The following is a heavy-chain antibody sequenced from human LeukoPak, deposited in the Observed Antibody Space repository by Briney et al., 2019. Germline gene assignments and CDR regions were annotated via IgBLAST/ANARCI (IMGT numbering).Heavy chain of an antibody. CDR3: ARDPHSSFYGSGVDVFDI. D-gene: IGHD3-10*01. V-gene: IGHV4-59*01. CDR1: GGSISSYY. J-gene: IGHJ3*02. CDR2: IYYSGST. Sequence: SETLSLTCTVSGGSISSYYWSWIRQPPGKGLEWIGYIYYSGSTNYNPSLESRVTILVDTSKNQFSLKLTSVTAADTAVYYCARDPHSSFYGSGVDVFDIWGQGTMVTVSS.